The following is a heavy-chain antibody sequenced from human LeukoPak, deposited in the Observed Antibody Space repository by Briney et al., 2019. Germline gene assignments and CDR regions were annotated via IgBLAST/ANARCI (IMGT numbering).Heavy chain of an antibody. CDR2: ISSGSSYI. J-gene: IGHJ3*02. D-gene: IGHD2-15*01. CDR3: ARAGPRVVAATRLYAFDI. V-gene: IGHV3-21*01. Sequence: GGSLRLSCAASQFTFINYSMNWVRQAPGKGLEWVSSISSGSSYIYYADSVEGRFTISRDNAKNSLYLQMDSLRAEDTAVYYCARAGPRVVAATRLYAFDIWGQGTMDTVSS. CDR1: QFTFINYS.